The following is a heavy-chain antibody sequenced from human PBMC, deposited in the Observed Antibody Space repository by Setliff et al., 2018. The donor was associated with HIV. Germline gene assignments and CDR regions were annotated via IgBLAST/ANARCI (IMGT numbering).Heavy chain of an antibody. J-gene: IGHJ4*02. Sequence: SETLSLTCTVSGGSISSYYWSWIRQPPGKGLEWIGYIYYNGNTNYNPSLKSRVTISVDTSRNQLSLKLSSVTAADTAVYYCAREIYGGNSRPFDYWGQGTLVTVSS. CDR1: GGSISSYY. CDR3: AREIYGGNSRPFDY. D-gene: IGHD4-17*01. CDR2: IYYNGNT. V-gene: IGHV4-59*01.